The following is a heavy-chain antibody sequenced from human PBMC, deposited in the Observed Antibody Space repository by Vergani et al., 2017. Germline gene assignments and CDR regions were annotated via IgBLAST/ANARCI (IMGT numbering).Heavy chain of an antibody. J-gene: IGHJ4*02. D-gene: IGHD6-19*01. CDR2: IYTSGST. CDR3: ARSSGWYPYFDY. V-gene: IGHV4-61*02. CDR1: GGSISSGSYY. Sequence: QVQLQESGPGLVKPSQTLSLTCTVSGGSISSGSYYWSWIRQPAGKGLEWIGRIYTSGSTNYNPSLKSRVTISVDTSKNQFSLKLSSGTAADTAVYYCARSSGWYPYFDYWGQGTLVTVSS.